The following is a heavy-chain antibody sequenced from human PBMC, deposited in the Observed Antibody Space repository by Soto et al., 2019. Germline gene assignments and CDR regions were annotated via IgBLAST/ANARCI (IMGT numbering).Heavy chain of an antibody. V-gene: IGHV3-9*01. CDR3: AKDQYQWFGEPYFDY. Sequence: LRLSCAASGFTFDDYAMHWVRQAPGKGLEWVSGISWNSGSIGYADSVKGRFTISRDNAKNSLYLQMNSLRAEDTALYYCAKDQYQWFGEPYFDYWGQGTLVTVSS. CDR2: ISWNSGSI. J-gene: IGHJ4*02. D-gene: IGHD3-10*01. CDR1: GFTFDDYA.